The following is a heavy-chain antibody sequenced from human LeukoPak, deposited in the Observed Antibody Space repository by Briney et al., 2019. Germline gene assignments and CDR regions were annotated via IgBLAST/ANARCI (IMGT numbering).Heavy chain of an antibody. CDR1: GFTFSSYA. Sequence: GGSLRLSCAASGFTFSSYAMSWVRQAPGKGLEYVSAISSNGGSTYYANSVKGRFTISRDNSKNTLYLQMGSLRAEDMAVYYCARVGRVGRLLQPFDYWGQGTLVTVSS. CDR3: ARVGRVGRLLQPFDY. J-gene: IGHJ4*02. V-gene: IGHV3-64*01. CDR2: ISSNGGST. D-gene: IGHD3-22*01.